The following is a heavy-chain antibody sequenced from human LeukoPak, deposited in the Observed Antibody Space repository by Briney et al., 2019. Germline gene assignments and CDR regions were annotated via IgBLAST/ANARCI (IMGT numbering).Heavy chain of an antibody. J-gene: IGHJ4*02. CDR3: TQAAVAGDWGYFDY. D-gene: IGHD6-19*01. V-gene: IGHV1-2*02. CDR1: GYTFTGYY. Sequence: ASVNVSCKSSGYTFTGYYMHWVRPAPGQGLEWMGWINPNSGGTNYAQKFQGRVTMTRDTSISTAYMELSRLRPDDTAVYYCTQAAVAGDWGYFDYWGQGTLVTVSS. CDR2: INPNSGGT.